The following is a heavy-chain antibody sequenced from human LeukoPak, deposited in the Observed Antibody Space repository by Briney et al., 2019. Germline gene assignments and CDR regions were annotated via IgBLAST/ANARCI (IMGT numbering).Heavy chain of an antibody. J-gene: IGHJ4*02. CDR3: ARPPLYCSGGSCYFDY. CDR1: GYSFTSYW. D-gene: IGHD2-15*01. Sequence: GESLKISCKGSGYSFTSYWIGWVRQMPGKGLEWMGIIYPGDSDTRYSPSFQGQVTISADKSISTAYLQWSSLKASDTAMHYRARPPLYCSGGSCYFDYWGQGTLVTVSS. V-gene: IGHV5-51*01. CDR2: IYPGDSDT.